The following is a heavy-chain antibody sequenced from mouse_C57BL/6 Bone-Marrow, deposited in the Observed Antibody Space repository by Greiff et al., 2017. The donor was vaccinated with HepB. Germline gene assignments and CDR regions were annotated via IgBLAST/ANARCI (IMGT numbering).Heavy chain of an antibody. CDR3: VRDGYYGSSYAYFDY. V-gene: IGHV10-3*01. J-gene: IGHJ2*01. D-gene: IGHD1-1*01. CDR1: GFTFNTYA. CDR2: IRSKSSNYAT. Sequence: EVQLVESGGGLVQPKGSLKLSCAASGFTFNTYAMHWVRQAPGKGLEWVARIRSKSSNYATYYADSVKDRFTISRDDSQSMLYLQMNNLKTEDTAMYYCVRDGYYGSSYAYFDYWGQGTTLTVSS.